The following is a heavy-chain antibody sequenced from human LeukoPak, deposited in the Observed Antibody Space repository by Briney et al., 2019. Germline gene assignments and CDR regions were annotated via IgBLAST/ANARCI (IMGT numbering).Heavy chain of an antibody. V-gene: IGHV1-2*02. Sequence: ASVKVSCKASGHTFAGYYMHWVRQAPGQGLEWMGWINPKSGGTNYAQNFQGRVTMTRDTSISTAYMELSRLRSDDTAVYYCATLFGDYLRSNYWGQGTLGTVSS. D-gene: IGHD4-17*01. CDR1: GHTFAGYY. CDR3: ATLFGDYLRSNY. J-gene: IGHJ4*02. CDR2: INPKSGGT.